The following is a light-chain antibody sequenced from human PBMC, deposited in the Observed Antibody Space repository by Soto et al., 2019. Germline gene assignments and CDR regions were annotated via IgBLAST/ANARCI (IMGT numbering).Light chain of an antibody. Sequence: QSALTQPRSVSGSPGQTVTISCTGTSSDVGGYNYVSWYQQHPGKAPKVLIYEVTKRPSGVPDRFSGSKSGNTASLTISGIQAEDEADYYCCSYAGSYDWVFGGGTKLTVL. CDR2: EVT. CDR1: SSDVGGYNY. V-gene: IGLV2-11*01. J-gene: IGLJ3*02. CDR3: CSYAGSYDWV.